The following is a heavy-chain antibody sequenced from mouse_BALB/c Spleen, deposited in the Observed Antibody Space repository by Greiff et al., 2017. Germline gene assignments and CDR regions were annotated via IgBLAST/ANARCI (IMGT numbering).Heavy chain of an antibody. CDR2: IYPGSGST. J-gene: IGHJ1*01. CDR3: AREGDYGSSYWYFDV. CDR1: GYNFTSYW. D-gene: IGHD1-1*01. Sequence: QVQLQQPGAELVKPGTSVKLSCKASGYNFTSYWINWVKLRPGQGLEWIGDIYPGSGSTNYNEKFKSKATLTVDTSSSTAYMQLSSLASEDSALYYCAREGDYGSSYWYFDVWGAGTTVTVSS. V-gene: IGHV1-55*01.